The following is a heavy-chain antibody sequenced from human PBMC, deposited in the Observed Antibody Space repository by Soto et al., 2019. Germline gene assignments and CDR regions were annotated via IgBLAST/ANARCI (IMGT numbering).Heavy chain of an antibody. CDR1: GGSITSYY. V-gene: IGHV4-59*01. Sequence: SETLSLTCTVSGGSITSYYWSWIRQPPGKGLEWIGYLYYSGSTDYNPSLKSRVTMSVDTSKNQFSLKLRSVTAAETAVYYCARNRSRWQQHALRFDRWGPGTLVTVSS. CDR2: LYYSGST. J-gene: IGHJ4*02. CDR3: ARNRSRWQQHALRFDR. D-gene: IGHD6-13*01.